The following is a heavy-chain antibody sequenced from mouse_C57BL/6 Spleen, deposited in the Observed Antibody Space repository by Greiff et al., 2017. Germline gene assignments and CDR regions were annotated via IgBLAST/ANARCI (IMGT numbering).Heavy chain of an antibody. CDR1: GFTFSSYA. Sequence: EVQLVESGEGLVKPGGSLKLSCAASGFTFSSYAMSWVRQTPEKRLEWVAYISSGGDYIYYADTVKGRFTISRDNARNTLYLQMSSLKSEDTAMYYCTRGDGSSPWFAYWGQGTLVTVSA. CDR3: TRGDGSSPWFAY. J-gene: IGHJ3*01. CDR2: ISSGGDYI. D-gene: IGHD1-1*01. V-gene: IGHV5-9-1*02.